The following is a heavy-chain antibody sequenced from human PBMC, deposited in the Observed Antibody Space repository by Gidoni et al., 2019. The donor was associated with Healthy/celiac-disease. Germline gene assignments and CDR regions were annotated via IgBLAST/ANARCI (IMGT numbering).Heavy chain of an antibody. J-gene: IGHJ4*02. V-gene: IGHV3-30-3*01. D-gene: IGHD3-10*01. CDR1: GFTFSSYA. Sequence: QVQLVESGGGVVQPGRSLRLSCAASGFTFSSYAMHWARHAPGKGLEWVAVITYDGSNKDYADAVKGRFTLSRDNSKNTLYLQMNSLRAEDTAVYYCARDRRNYYGSGSYYYWGQGTLVTVSS. CDR2: ITYDGSNK. CDR3: ARDRRNYYGSGSYYY.